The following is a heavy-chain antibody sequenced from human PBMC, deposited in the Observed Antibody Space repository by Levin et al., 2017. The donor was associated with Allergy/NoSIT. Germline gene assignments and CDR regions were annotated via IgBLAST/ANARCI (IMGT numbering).Heavy chain of an antibody. Sequence: NTSETLSLTCAVYGGSFSGYYWSWIRQPPGKGLEWIGEINHSGSTNYNPSLKSRVTISVDTSKNQFSLKLSSVTAADTAVYYCARGRTYSSSWYDYWGQGTLVTVSS. D-gene: IGHD6-13*01. CDR1: GGSFSGYY. V-gene: IGHV4-34*01. CDR2: INHSGST. CDR3: ARGRTYSSSWYDY. J-gene: IGHJ4*02.